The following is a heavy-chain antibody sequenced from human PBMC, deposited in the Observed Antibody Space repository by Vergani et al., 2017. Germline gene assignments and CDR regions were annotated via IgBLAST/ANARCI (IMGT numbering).Heavy chain of an antibody. Sequence: VQLVESGGGLVQPGGSLRLSCAASGFTFSSYSMNWVRQAPGKGLEWVSYISSSSSTIYYADSVQGRFIIARDNAKNSLYLQMNSLRAEDTAVYYCSREGIVRGVESYYYYMDVWGKGTTVTVSS. V-gene: IGHV3-48*01. D-gene: IGHD3-10*01. CDR2: ISSSSSTI. CDR1: GFTFSSYS. J-gene: IGHJ6*03. CDR3: SREGIVRGVESYYYYMDV.